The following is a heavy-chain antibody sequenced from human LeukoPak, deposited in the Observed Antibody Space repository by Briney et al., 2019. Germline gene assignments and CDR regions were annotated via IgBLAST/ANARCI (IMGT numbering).Heavy chain of an antibody. J-gene: IGHJ4*02. CDR3: ATSQGSWPDYFDY. CDR1: GFTFSSYA. Sequence: GGSLRLSCAASGFTFSSYAMSWVRQAPGKGLEWVSTINDSGGSTYYADSVKGRFTISRDNSKNTLYLQMNSLRAEDTAVYYCATSQGSWPDYFDYWGQGTLVTVSS. D-gene: IGHD6-13*01. V-gene: IGHV3-23*01. CDR2: INDSGGST.